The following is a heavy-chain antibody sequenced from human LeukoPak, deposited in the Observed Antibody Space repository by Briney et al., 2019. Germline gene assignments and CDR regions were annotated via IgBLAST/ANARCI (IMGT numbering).Heavy chain of an antibody. CDR1: GFTFSSYG. V-gene: IGHV3-30*03. CDR3: HIAVITTDDVTDY. J-gene: IGHJ4*02. CDR2: ISYDGSNK. Sequence: PGGSLRLSCAASGFTFSSYGMHWVRQAPGKGLEWVAVISYDGSNKYYADSVKGRFTISRDNSKNTLYLQMDSPRAEDTAVYCCHIAVITTDDVTDYWGQGTLVTVSS. D-gene: IGHD3-10*01.